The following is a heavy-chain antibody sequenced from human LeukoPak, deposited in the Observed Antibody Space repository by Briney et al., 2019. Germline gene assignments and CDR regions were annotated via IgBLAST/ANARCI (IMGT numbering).Heavy chain of an antibody. D-gene: IGHD3-3*01. CDR2: IYYSGST. CDR3: ARDSPTIFGVVIGPTNNWFDP. J-gene: IGHJ5*02. CDR1: GGSISSSSYY. V-gene: IGHV4-39*07. Sequence: SETLSLTCTVSGGSISSSSYYWGWIRQPPGKGLEWIGSIYYSGSTYYNPSLKSRVTISVDTSRNQFSLNLSSVTPADTAVYYCARDSPTIFGVVIGPTNNWFDPWGQGTLVTVSS.